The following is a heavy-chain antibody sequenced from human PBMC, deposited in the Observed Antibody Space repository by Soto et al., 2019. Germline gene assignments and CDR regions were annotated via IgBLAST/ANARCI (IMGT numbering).Heavy chain of an antibody. J-gene: IGHJ6*02. V-gene: IGHV1-69*13. CDR2: IIPIFGTA. CDR1: GGTFSSYA. CDR3: ARDMAGTTYPDYYYYYGMDV. Sequence: SVKVSCKASGGTFSSYAISWVRQAPGQGLEWMGGIIPIFGTANYAQKFQGRVTITADEPTSTAYMELSSLRSEDTAVYYCARDMAGTTYPDYYYYYGMDVWGQGTTVTVSS. D-gene: IGHD1-1*01.